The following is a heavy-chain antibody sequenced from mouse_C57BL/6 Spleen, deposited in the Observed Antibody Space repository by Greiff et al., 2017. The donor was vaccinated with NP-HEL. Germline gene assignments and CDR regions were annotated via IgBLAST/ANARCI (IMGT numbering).Heavy chain of an antibody. J-gene: IGHJ4*01. Sequence: DVHLVESGGDLVKPGGSLKLSCAASGFTFSSYGMSWVRQTPDKRLEWVATISSGGSYTYYPDSVQGRFTISRDNAKNTLYLQMSSLKSEDTAMYYCARQTTVVATHYYAMDYWGQGTSVTVSS. CDR2: ISSGGSYT. CDR1: GFTFSSYG. V-gene: IGHV5-6*01. D-gene: IGHD1-1*01. CDR3: ARQTTVVATHYYAMDY.